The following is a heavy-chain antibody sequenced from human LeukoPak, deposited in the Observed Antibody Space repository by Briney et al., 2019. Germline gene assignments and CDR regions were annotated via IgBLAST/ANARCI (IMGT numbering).Heavy chain of an antibody. CDR2: ISVYNGNR. D-gene: IGHD3-22*01. Sequence: GASVKVSCRASGYPFSSYGITWVRQAPGQGLEWMGWISVYNGNRKYAQKFQGRVTTAADTSTTTAYMELTSLTSDDTAVYYCARVPMDNSGYNSVFNWLDPWGQGTLVTVSS. V-gene: IGHV1-18*01. J-gene: IGHJ5*02. CDR3: ARVPMDNSGYNSVFNWLDP. CDR1: GYPFSSYG.